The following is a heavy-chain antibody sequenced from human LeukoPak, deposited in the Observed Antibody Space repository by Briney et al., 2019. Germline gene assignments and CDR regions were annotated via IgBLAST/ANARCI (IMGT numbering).Heavy chain of an antibody. J-gene: IGHJ6*03. Sequence: PSETLYLTCAVSGGSISSYYWSWIRQPAGKGLEWIGRIYTSGSTNYNPSLKSRVTMSVDTSKNQFSLKLSSVTAADTAVYYCASLQNYYGSGSYYYYMDVWGKGTTVTVSS. D-gene: IGHD3-10*01. CDR3: ASLQNYYGSGSYYYYMDV. V-gene: IGHV4-4*07. CDR1: GGSISSYY. CDR2: IYTSGST.